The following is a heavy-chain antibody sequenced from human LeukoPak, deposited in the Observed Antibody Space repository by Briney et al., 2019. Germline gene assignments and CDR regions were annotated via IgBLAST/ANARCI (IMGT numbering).Heavy chain of an antibody. CDR1: GFTFSSYE. CDR3: ARGGTTVTNGDLDYYYYGMDV. J-gene: IGHJ6*02. D-gene: IGHD4-17*01. Sequence: GGSLRLSCAASGFTFSSYEMNWVRQAPGKGLEWVSYISSSGSTIYYADSVKGRFTISRDNAKNSLYLQMNSLRAEDTAVYYCARGGTTVTNGDLDYYYYGMDVWGQGTTVAVSS. V-gene: IGHV3-48*03. CDR2: ISSSGSTI.